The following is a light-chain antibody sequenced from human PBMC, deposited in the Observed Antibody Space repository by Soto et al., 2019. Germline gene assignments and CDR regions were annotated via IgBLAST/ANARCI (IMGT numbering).Light chain of an antibody. CDR2: KAT. V-gene: IGKV1-5*03. J-gene: IGKJ2*01. Sequence: DFQMTQSPSTLSASVGDGVTITCRASQSIGSGLAWYQQQPGKAPKLLIYKATNLQRGVSSRFSVSGSGTDFSLTISSLQPADSAPYYCQQYHDFQYSFGQGTKLEI. CDR3: QQYHDFQYS. CDR1: QSIGSG.